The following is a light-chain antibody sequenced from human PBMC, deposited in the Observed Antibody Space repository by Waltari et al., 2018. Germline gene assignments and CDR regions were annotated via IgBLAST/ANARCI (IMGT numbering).Light chain of an antibody. V-gene: IGLV2-11*01. Sequence: QSALTPPRSVSGSPGQSVPLPCTATSSYVGCSKFVSWYQQHPGKAPKLLIFDVSKRPAGVPDRFSGSKSGNTASLTISGLQAEDEADYYCYSDADTYTFVFGTGTKVTVL. CDR3: YSDADTYTFV. CDR2: DVS. J-gene: IGLJ1*01. CDR1: SSYVGCSKF.